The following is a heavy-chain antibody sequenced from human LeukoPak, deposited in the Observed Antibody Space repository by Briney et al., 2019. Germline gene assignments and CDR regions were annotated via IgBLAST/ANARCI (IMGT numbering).Heavy chain of an antibody. CDR1: GGSIRVYY. V-gene: IGHV4-34*01. D-gene: IGHD3-9*01. Sequence: PSETLSLTCAVYGGSIRVYYWSWIRQPPGKGLEWVGEIHYTGGTSYNPSLKSRATISIDTSKNQLSLKLSSVTAADTAVYYCARGNILSGYCFDFWGQGALVTVSS. CDR3: ARGNILSGYCFDF. CDR2: IHYTGGT. J-gene: IGHJ4*02.